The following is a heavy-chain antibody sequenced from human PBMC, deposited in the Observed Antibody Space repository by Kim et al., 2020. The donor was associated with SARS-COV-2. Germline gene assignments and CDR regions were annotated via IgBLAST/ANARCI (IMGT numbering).Heavy chain of an antibody. J-gene: IGHJ4*02. Sequence: SPSFHGQVTLSADKSISTAYLQWSSLKASDTAMYYCARQAGWLSARGYDYWGQGTLVTVSS. CDR3: ARQAGWLSARGYDY. D-gene: IGHD6-19*01. V-gene: IGHV5-51*01.